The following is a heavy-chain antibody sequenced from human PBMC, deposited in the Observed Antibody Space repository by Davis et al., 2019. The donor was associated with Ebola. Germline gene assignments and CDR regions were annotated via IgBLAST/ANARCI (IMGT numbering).Heavy chain of an antibody. Sequence: GESLKISCAASGFTFSNYAMSWVRQAPGKGLEWVSAISGSGGSTYYADSVKGRFTISRDNSKNTLYLQMNSLRAEDTAVYYCAKLDDFWSGQGYFDYWGQGTLVTVSS. CDR2: ISGSGGST. CDR1: GFTFSNYA. D-gene: IGHD3-3*01. CDR3: AKLDDFWSGQGYFDY. V-gene: IGHV3-23*01. J-gene: IGHJ4*02.